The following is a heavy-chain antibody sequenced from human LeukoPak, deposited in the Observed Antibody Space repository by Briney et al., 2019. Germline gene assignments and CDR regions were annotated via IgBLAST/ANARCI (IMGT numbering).Heavy chain of an antibody. D-gene: IGHD3-22*01. V-gene: IGHV3-9*01. J-gene: IGHJ4*02. CDR1: GFTFDDYA. CDR2: ISWNSGSI. Sequence: GGSLRLSRAASGFTFDDYAMHWVRQAPGKGLEWVSGISWNSGSIGYADSVKGRFTISRDNAKNSLYLQMNSLRAEDTALYYCAKGSGYYDSSGLNWGQGTLVTVSS. CDR3: AKGSGYYDSSGLN.